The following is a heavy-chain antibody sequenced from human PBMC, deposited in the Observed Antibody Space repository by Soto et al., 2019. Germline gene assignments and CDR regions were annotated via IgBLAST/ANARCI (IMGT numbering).Heavy chain of an antibody. J-gene: IGHJ5*02. Sequence: QVQLQESGPGLVKPSDTLSLTCTVSGASITTYYWSWIRQPPGKGLEWMGYISYSGSTDYNPSLKSRVTISFDASKNQISLQVRSATAADAAVYYCARDLKEYCSDGNCNWFYPWGQGTLVTVSS. V-gene: IGHV4-59*01. CDR2: ISYSGST. CDR1: GASITTYY. D-gene: IGHD2-15*01. CDR3: ARDLKEYCSDGNCNWFYP.